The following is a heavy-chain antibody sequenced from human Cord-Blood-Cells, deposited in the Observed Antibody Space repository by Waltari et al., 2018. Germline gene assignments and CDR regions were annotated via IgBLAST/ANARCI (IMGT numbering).Heavy chain of an antibody. D-gene: IGHD4-17*01. V-gene: IGHV1-69*01. CDR3: ARDDYGGNYYFDY. J-gene: IGHJ4*02. Sequence: QLQLVQSGAEVKKPGSSVKVSCTASGGTFSSYAISWVRQAPGQGLEWMVGIIPIFGTANYAQKFQGRVTITADESTSTAYMERSSLRSEDTAVYYCARDDYGGNYYFDYWGQGTLVTVSS. CDR2: IIPIFGTA. CDR1: GGTFSSYA.